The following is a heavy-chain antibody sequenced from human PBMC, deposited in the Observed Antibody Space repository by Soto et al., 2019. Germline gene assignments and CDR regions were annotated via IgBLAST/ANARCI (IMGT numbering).Heavy chain of an antibody. Sequence: QVQLQESGPGLVKPSETLSLTYTVSGGSISSYYWSWLRQPPGKGLEWIGYIYYSGSTNYNPSLKSRVTISVDTAKNQFSLKLSSVTAADTAVYYCARGAAAGNWGQGTLVTVSS. J-gene: IGHJ4*02. V-gene: IGHV4-59*01. CDR2: IYYSGST. D-gene: IGHD6-13*01. CDR3: ARGAAAGN. CDR1: GGSISSYY.